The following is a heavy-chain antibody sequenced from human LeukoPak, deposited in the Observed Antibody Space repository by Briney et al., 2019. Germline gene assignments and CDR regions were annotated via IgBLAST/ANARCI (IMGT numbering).Heavy chain of an antibody. V-gene: IGHV4-61*08. J-gene: IGHJ3*02. CDR1: GGSISSGGYY. D-gene: IGHD3-22*01. CDR2: IYYSGST. Sequence: SETLSLTCTVSGGSISSGGYYWSWIRQPPGKGLEWIGYIYYSGSTNYNPSLKSRVTISVDTSKNQFSLKLSSVTAADTAVYYCARQYYYDSSGPDAFDIWGQGTMVTVSS. CDR3: ARQYYYDSSGPDAFDI.